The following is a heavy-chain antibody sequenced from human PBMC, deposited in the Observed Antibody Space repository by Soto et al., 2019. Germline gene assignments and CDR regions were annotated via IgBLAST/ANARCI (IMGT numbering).Heavy chain of an antibody. Sequence: QVQLVQSGAEVKKPGASVKVSCKASGYTFTSYGVHWVRQAPGQRPEWMGWINAGNGDTKYSQKFQGRVTITRDTSASSAYMEVSSLRSEDTAVYYCARGIAVAGNYLGQGTLVTVSS. J-gene: IGHJ4*02. CDR3: ARGIAVAGNY. V-gene: IGHV1-3*01. CDR2: INAGNGDT. D-gene: IGHD6-19*01. CDR1: GYTFTSYG.